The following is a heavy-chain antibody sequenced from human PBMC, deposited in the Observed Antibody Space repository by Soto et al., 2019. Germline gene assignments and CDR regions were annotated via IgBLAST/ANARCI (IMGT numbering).Heavy chain of an antibody. CDR3: ATNYHDSSDRDYLDY. J-gene: IGHJ4*02. D-gene: IGHD3-22*01. V-gene: IGHV1-2*02. Sequence: GASVKASCKASGDTFTSYYLHWVRQPPEQGLEWMAWINPITGGTNYAPKSQGRVTMTRDTSITTAYMELSRLRSEDTAVYYRATNYHDSSDRDYLDYWGQGTPVTVPS. CDR2: INPITGGT. CDR1: GDTFTSYY.